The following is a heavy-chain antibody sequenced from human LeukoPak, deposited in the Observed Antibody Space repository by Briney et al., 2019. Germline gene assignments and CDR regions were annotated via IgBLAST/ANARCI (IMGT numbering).Heavy chain of an antibody. CDR1: GYTFTTCA. Sequence: ASVKVSCKTSGYTFTTCAIHWVRQAPGQRPEWMGWINAGNGNTQYSQKFQGRVTITRDTSASTAYMQLSSLKSEDTAVYYCASPYPGIAAAGHSFYYGMDVWGQGTTVTVSS. J-gene: IGHJ6*02. CDR3: ASPYPGIAAAGHSFYYGMDV. CDR2: INAGNGNT. D-gene: IGHD6-13*01. V-gene: IGHV1-3*01.